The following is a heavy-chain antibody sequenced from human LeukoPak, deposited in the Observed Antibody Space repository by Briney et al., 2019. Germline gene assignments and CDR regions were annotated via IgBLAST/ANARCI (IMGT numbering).Heavy chain of an antibody. CDR1: GYTFTGYY. Sequence: ASVKVSCKASGYTFTGYYMHWVRQAPGQGLEWMGRINPNSGGTNYAQKFQGRVTMTRDTSISTAYMELSRLRSVDTAVYYCASNEGIAAPFDYWGQGTLVTVSS. CDR3: ASNEGIAAPFDY. CDR2: INPNSGGT. D-gene: IGHD6-13*01. J-gene: IGHJ4*02. V-gene: IGHV1-2*06.